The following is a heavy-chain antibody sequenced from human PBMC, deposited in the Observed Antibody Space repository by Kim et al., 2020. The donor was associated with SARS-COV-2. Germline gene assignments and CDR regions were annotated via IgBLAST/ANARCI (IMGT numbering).Heavy chain of an antibody. J-gene: IGHJ3*02. CDR3: ATGIAFDI. V-gene: IGHV3-7*01. Sequence: SEKNHVDSVKGRFPVSRDNAQNSLYLQMNNLRPDETAVYYCATGIAFDIWGLGTMVTVSS. CDR2: SEK.